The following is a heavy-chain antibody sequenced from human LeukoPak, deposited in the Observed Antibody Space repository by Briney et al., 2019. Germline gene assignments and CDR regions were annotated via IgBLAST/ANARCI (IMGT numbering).Heavy chain of an antibody. CDR1: GFTFSSYS. CDR2: ISYDGSNK. CDR3: AKRGGNSPADY. D-gene: IGHD4-23*01. V-gene: IGHV3-30*18. Sequence: GGSLRLSCAASGFTFSSYSMNWVRQAPGKGLEWVAVISYDGSNKYYADSVKGRFTISRDNSKNTLYLQMNSLRAEDTAVYYCAKRGGNSPADYWGQGTLVTVSS. J-gene: IGHJ4*02.